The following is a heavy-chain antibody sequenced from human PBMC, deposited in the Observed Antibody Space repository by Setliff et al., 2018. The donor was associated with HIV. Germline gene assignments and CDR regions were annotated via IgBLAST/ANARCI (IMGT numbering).Heavy chain of an antibody. Sequence: ASVKVSCKASGYTFNSYGISWVRQAPGQGLEWMGWIATLGGQTNYAQKFQGRVTLTRDTSTTTAYMELVGLKSDDTAVYYCARGYTMWLVNYYFDYWGQGTRVTVSS. V-gene: IGHV1-18*01. J-gene: IGHJ4*02. CDR3: ARGYTMWLVNYYFDY. CDR1: GYTFNSYG. D-gene: IGHD6-19*01. CDR2: IATLGGQT.